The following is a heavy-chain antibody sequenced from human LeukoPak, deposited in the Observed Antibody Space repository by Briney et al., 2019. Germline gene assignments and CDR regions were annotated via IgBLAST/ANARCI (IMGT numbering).Heavy chain of an antibody. J-gene: IGHJ3*02. Sequence: SETLSLTCTASGDSFSRRSSYWGWLRQPPGKGLEWIGSISYSGSTSYNPSLKSRVTISVDTPKNQFSLKLTSVTAADTALYYCARDLYSSRTNDAFVIWGQGTMVTVSS. CDR2: ISYSGST. V-gene: IGHV4-39*07. CDR1: GDSFSRRSSY. D-gene: IGHD6-13*01. CDR3: ARDLYSSRTNDAFVI.